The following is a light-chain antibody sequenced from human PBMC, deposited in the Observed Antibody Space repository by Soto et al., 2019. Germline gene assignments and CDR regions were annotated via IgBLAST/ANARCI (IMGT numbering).Light chain of an antibody. Sequence: DIQMTQSPSAMSASVGDRVTITCRASQSISNWLAWYQQKPGTAPKVLIYHASNLQSGVPSRFSGSGSGTEFTLTISSLQPEDVATYYCQKYNSAPAITFGQGTKVDI. V-gene: IGKV1-5*01. CDR2: HAS. J-gene: IGKJ1*01. CDR1: QSISNW. CDR3: QKYNSAPAIT.